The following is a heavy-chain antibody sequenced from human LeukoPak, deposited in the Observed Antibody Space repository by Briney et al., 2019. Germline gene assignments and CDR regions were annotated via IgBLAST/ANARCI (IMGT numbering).Heavy chain of an antibody. D-gene: IGHD2-2*01. CDR3: ARLPNQYCSSTSCYDNWFDP. Sequence: TTETLSLTCTVSGGSISSSSYYWGWIRQPPGKGLEWIGGIYYSGSTYYNPSLKSRVTISVDTSKNQFSLKLSSVTAADTAVYYCARLPNQYCSSTSCYDNWFDPWGQGTLVTVSS. CDR1: GGSISSSSYY. J-gene: IGHJ5*02. V-gene: IGHV4-39*01. CDR2: IYYSGST.